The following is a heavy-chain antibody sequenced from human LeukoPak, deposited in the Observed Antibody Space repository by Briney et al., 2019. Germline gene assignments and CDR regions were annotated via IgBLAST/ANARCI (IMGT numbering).Heavy chain of an antibody. CDR2: VSYDVSYE. CDR3: ARDQGSGFDSFYGGMDV. V-gene: IGHV3-30-3*01. J-gene: IGHJ6*02. D-gene: IGHD5-12*01. CDR1: GFTFSNYA. Sequence: GGSLRLSCAASGFTFSNYAMHWVRQTPGKGLEWVAVVSYDVSYEYYTDPVKGRFTISRDNSKNTLYLHMNTLRAEDTAVYYCARDQGSGFDSFYGGMDVWGQGTTVAVSS.